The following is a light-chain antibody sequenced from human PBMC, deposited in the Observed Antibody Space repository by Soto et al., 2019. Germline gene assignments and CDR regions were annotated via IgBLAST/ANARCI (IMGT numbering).Light chain of an antibody. J-gene: IGKJ4*01. Sequence: EIVLTQSPATLSLSPGERATLSCRASQRVSSYLAWYQQKPCQAPRLLIYDASNRATGIPARFSGSGSGTDFTLTISSLEPEDFAVYYCQQRSNWPLTFGGGTKVDIK. CDR1: QRVSSY. CDR3: QQRSNWPLT. V-gene: IGKV3-11*01. CDR2: DAS.